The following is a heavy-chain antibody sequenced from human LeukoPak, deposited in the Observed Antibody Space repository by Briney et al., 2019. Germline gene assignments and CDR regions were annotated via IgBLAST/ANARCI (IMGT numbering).Heavy chain of an antibody. CDR1: GFTVSSSY. CDR2: IYSGGST. V-gene: IGHV3-53*01. Sequence: GGSLRLSCAASGFTVSSSYMSWVRQAPGKGLEWVSVIYSGGSTYYADSVKGRFTISRDNSKNTLYLQMNSLRAEDTAVYYCAREMDYAFDYWGQGTLVTVSS. J-gene: IGHJ4*02. D-gene: IGHD4-17*01. CDR3: AREMDYAFDY.